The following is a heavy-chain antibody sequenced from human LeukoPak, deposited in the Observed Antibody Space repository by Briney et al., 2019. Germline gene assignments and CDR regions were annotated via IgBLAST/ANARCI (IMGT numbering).Heavy chain of an antibody. V-gene: IGHV4-59*01. CDR1: GGSISIYF. Sequence: SETLSLTCTVSGGSISIYFWSWIRQPPGKGLEWIGDIYYSGSTNYNPSLKSRVTISVDTSKNQFSLKLSSVTAADTAVYYCARAWSDGGKVVAHWGQGILVTVSS. D-gene: IGHD3-22*01. CDR2: IYYSGST. J-gene: IGHJ4*02. CDR3: ARAWSDGGKVVAH.